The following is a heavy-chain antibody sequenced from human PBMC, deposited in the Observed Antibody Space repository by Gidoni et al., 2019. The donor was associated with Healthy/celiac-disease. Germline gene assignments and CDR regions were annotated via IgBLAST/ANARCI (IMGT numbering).Heavy chain of an antibody. CDR1: GFTFSSYS. CDR3: ARDRGYGDYVEGDFDY. V-gene: IGHV3-21*01. D-gene: IGHD4-17*01. Sequence: EVQLVESGGGLVKPGGSLRLSCAASGFTFSSYSMNWVRQAPGKGLEWVSSISSSSSYISYADSVKGRFTISRDNAKNSLYLQMNSLRAEDTAVYYCARDRGYGDYVEGDFDYWGQGTLVTVSS. J-gene: IGHJ4*02. CDR2: ISSSSSYI.